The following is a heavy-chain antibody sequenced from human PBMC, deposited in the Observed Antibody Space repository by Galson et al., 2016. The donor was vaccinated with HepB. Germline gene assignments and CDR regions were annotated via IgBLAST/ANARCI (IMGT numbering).Heavy chain of an antibody. CDR1: GFTFNNYW. J-gene: IGHJ4*02. CDR3: AREGYGGFDC. Sequence: SLRLSCAASGFTFNNYWMSWVRQAPGKGLEWVANIKQNGREKDYVDYVKGRFTISRDNAKNSLYLQMNSLRAEDTAVYYCAREGYGGFDCWGQGDLVTVSS. D-gene: IGHD4-23*01. V-gene: IGHV3-7*03. CDR2: IKQNGREK.